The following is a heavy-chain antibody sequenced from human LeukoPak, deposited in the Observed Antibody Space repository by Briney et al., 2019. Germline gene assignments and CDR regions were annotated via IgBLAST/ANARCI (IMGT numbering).Heavy chain of an antibody. V-gene: IGHV1-3*01. D-gene: IGHD2-8*01. J-gene: IGHJ5*02. CDR2: INAGNGNT. Sequence: ASVKVSCKASGYTFTSHSMHWVRQAPGQRLEWMGWINAGNGNTKYSQKFQGRVTITRDTSASTAYMELSSLRSEDTAVYYCARQLMVYAIIGFDPWGQGTLVTVSS. CDR1: GYTFTSHS. CDR3: ARQLMVYAIIGFDP.